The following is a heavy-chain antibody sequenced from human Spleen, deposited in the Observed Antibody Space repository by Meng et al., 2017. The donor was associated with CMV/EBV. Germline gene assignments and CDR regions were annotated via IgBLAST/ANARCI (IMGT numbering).Heavy chain of an antibody. CDR3: ARDMTYFDFWSGYSGGMDV. V-gene: IGHV3-11*01. CDR2: ITSSGTIT. J-gene: IGHJ6*02. Sequence: GESLKISCAASGFTFSDYYMSWIRQAPGKGLEWVSYITSSGTITYYADSVKGRFTISRDNAYNSLFLQMDSLRADDTAVYFCARDMTYFDFWSGYSGGMDVWGQGTTVTVSS. CDR1: GFTFSDYY. D-gene: IGHD3-3*01.